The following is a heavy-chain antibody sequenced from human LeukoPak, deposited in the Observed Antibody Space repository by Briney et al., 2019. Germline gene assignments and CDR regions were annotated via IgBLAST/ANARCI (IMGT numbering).Heavy chain of an antibody. J-gene: IGHJ3*02. CDR3: ARGIPDYGDYEDAFDI. V-gene: IGHV4-4*07. D-gene: IGHD4-17*01. Sequence: SETLSLTCTVSGGSISSYYWSWIRQPAGKGLEWIGRIYTSGSTNYNPSLKSRVTMSVDTSKNQFSLKLSSVTAADTAVYYCARGIPDYGDYEDAFDIWGQGTMVTVSS. CDR1: GGSISSYY. CDR2: IYTSGST.